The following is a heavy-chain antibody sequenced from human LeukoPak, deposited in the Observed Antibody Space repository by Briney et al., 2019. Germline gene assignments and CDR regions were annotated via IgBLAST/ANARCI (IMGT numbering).Heavy chain of an antibody. CDR1: GFTFSSYA. D-gene: IGHD3-22*01. Sequence: GGSLRLSCAASGFTFSSYAMNWVRQAPGKGLEWVSAIGGSGGSTYYADSVKGRFTISRDNSKNTLYLQMNSLRAEDTALNYCAKSDDSSGYYYGIVYWGQGTLVTVSS. V-gene: IGHV3-23*01. CDR2: IGGSGGST. J-gene: IGHJ4*02. CDR3: AKSDDSSGYYYGIVY.